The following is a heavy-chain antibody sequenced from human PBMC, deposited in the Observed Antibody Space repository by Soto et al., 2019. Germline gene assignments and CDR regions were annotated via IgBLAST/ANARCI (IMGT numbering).Heavy chain of an antibody. Sequence: VGSLRLSCAASGFTFSSYGMHWVRQAPGKGLEWVAVIWYDGSNKYYADSVKGRFTISRDNSKNTLYLQMNSLRAEDTAVYYCARVGSSTSCSACYYYGMDVWGQGTTVTVSS. CDR1: GFTFSSYG. D-gene: IGHD2-2*01. CDR3: ARVGSSTSCSACYYYGMDV. CDR2: IWYDGSNK. V-gene: IGHV3-33*01. J-gene: IGHJ6*02.